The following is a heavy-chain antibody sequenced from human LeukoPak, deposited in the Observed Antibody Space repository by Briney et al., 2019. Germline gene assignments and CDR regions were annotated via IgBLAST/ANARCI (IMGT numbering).Heavy chain of an antibody. J-gene: IGHJ6*03. V-gene: IGHV3-23*01. CDR2: ISGSGGST. D-gene: IGHD5-24*01. CDR3: AKAYMWSTITVYYYYMDV. Sequence: HGGSLRLSCAASGFTFSSYAMSWVRQAPGKGLEWVSAISGSGGSTYYADSVKGRFTISRDNSKNTLYLQMNSLRAEDTAVYYCAKAYMWSTITVYYYYMDVWGKGTTVTVSS. CDR1: GFTFSSYA.